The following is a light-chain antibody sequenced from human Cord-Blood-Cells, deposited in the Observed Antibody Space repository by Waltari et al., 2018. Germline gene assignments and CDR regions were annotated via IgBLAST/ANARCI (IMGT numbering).Light chain of an antibody. CDR1: QSVLYSSNNKNY. CDR2: WPS. Sequence: IVLPQSPDSLPVSLGERATINGNSTQSVLYSSNNKNYLAWYQRKPGQPPKLLIYWPSTRESGVPDRFSGSGSGTDFTLTISSLQAEDVAVYYCQQYYSTPYTFGPGTKVDIK. CDR3: QQYYSTPYT. J-gene: IGKJ3*01. V-gene: IGKV4-1*01.